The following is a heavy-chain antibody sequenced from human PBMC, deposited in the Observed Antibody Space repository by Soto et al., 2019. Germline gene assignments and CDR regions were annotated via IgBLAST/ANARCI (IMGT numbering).Heavy chain of an antibody. J-gene: IGHJ5*02. CDR1: CGSLSRCCYA. CDR2: IYHGRNP. D-gene: IGHD2-15*01. Sequence: SETLSLPRAVSCGSLSRCCYACRWLRQPTGKGPEWGAYIYHGRNPYYTPYNPSLKSGVILSVYRSKNQFSLQRSSVTAADTAVYYFAIGPGGGSNWLDPRGQGILVTGSS. CDR3: AIGPGGGSNWLDP. V-gene: IGHV4-30-2*01.